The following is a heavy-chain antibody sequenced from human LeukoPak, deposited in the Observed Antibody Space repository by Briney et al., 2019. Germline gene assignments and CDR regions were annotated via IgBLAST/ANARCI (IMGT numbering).Heavy chain of an antibody. D-gene: IGHD3-22*01. J-gene: IGHJ4*02. V-gene: IGHV4-31*03. CDR3: ARDGSGYYDSSGYPS. Sequence: SETLSLTCTVSGGSISSGGYYGSLIRQHPGKGLEWIGYIYYSGSTYYSPSLKSRVTISVDTSKNQFSLKLSSVTAADTAVYYCARDGSGYYDSSGYPSWGQGTLVTVSS. CDR2: IYYSGST. CDR1: GGSISSGGYY.